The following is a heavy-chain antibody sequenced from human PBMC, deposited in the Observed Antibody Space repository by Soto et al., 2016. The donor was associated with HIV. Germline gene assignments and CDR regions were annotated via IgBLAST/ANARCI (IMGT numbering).Heavy chain of an antibody. J-gene: IGHJ6*03. CDR3: ARGSLIRVYCGGDCNYYYMDV. Sequence: QVQLVQSGAEVKKPGSSVKVSCKASGGTFSSYAISWVRQAPGQGLEWMGGIIPILGIANYAQKFQGRVTITADKSTSTAYMELSSLRSEDTAVYYCARGSLIRVYCGGDCNYYYMDVWGKGTTVTVSS. D-gene: IGHD2-21*02. V-gene: IGHV1-69*10. CDR1: GGTFSSYA. CDR2: IIPILGIA.